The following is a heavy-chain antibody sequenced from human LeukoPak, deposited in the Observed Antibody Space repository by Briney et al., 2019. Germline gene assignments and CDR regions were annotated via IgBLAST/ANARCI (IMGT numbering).Heavy chain of an antibody. V-gene: IGHV4-59*01. CDR3: ARVRVGGYYGSGSYPTPYYFDY. Sequence: MASETLSLTCTDSGGSISSYYWSWIRQPPGKGLEWIGYIYYSGSTNYNPSLKSRVTISVDTSKNQFSLKLSSVTAADTAVYYCARVRVGGYYGSGSYPTPYYFDYWGQGTLVTVSS. CDR1: GGSISSYY. CDR2: IYYSGST. D-gene: IGHD3-10*01. J-gene: IGHJ4*02.